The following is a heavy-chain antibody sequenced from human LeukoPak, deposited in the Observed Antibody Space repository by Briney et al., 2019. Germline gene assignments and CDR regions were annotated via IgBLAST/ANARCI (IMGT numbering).Heavy chain of an antibody. Sequence: GGSLRLSCAASGFTFSSYAMSWVRQAPGKGLEWVSAISGSGGSTYYADSVKGRFTISRDNSKNTLYLQMNSLRAEDTGVYYCAKDIVGARGGFDYWGQGTLVTVSS. V-gene: IGHV3-23*01. CDR1: GFTFSSYA. CDR2: ISGSGGST. CDR3: AKDIVGARGGFDY. D-gene: IGHD1-26*01. J-gene: IGHJ4*02.